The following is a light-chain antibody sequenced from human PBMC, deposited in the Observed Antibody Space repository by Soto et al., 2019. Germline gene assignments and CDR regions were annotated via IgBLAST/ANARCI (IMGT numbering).Light chain of an antibody. Sequence: QPVLTHPPSVSVVPGQRVTISCTGSSSNLGAGYGVHWFQQLPGTAPKLLIFDNSNRPSGVPDRFSGSKSGASASLAITGLQAEDEADYYCQSYDSSLSALYVFGTGTKLTVL. CDR2: DNS. CDR3: QSYDSSLSALYV. J-gene: IGLJ1*01. V-gene: IGLV1-40*01. CDR1: SSNLGAGYG.